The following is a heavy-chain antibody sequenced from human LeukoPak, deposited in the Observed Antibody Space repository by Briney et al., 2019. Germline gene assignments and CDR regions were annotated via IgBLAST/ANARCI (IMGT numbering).Heavy chain of an antibody. CDR1: GYSLIGYW. Sequence: GESLKISCKASGYSLIGYWIGWVRQMPGKGLEWMGVIYPDDSARYSPSFQGQVTISADKSINTAYLQWSSLKASDTATYYCARPYSGSYYWYYWGQGTLVTVSS. V-gene: IGHV5-51*01. CDR3: ARPYSGSYYWYY. CDR2: IYPDDSA. D-gene: IGHD1-26*01. J-gene: IGHJ4*02.